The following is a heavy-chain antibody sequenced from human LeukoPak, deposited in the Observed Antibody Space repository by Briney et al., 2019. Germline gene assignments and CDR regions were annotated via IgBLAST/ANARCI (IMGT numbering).Heavy chain of an antibody. CDR3: ARVRGGTDGYDP. V-gene: IGHV1-18*01. CDR1: GYTFTTYG. Sequence: ASVKVSCKASGYTFTTYGITWVRQAPGQGLEWMGWISTYNGDTNYAQKLQGRVTMTTDTSTSTAYMELRSLRSEDTAVYYCARVRGGTDGYDPWGQGTLVTVSS. J-gene: IGHJ5*02. D-gene: IGHD1-7*01. CDR2: ISTYNGDT.